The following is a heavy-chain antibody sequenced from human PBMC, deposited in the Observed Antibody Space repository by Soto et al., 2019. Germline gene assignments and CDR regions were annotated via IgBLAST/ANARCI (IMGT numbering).Heavy chain of an antibody. Sequence: EVRLLESGGNLVQPGGSLRLSCAVSGFTFSNYAMNWVRQAPGKGLEWVSTISGGAGSKNYADSVKGRFTVSRDNSQNTLYLQMNSLRADDTAVYYCAKGYGSTLGATFFDSWGQGTLVTVSS. CDR1: GFTFSNYA. CDR3: AKGYGSTLGATFFDS. CDR2: ISGGAGSK. V-gene: IGHV3-23*01. J-gene: IGHJ4*02. D-gene: IGHD1-26*01.